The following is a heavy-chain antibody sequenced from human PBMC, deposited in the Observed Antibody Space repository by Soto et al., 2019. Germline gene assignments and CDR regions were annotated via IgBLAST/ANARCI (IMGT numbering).Heavy chain of an antibody. V-gene: IGHV1-69*12. CDR1: GGTFSSYA. J-gene: IGHJ5*02. D-gene: IGHD3-22*01. Sequence: QVQLVQSGAEVKKPGSSVTVSCKASGGTFSSYAISWVRQAPGQGLEWMGEIIPIFGTANYAQKFQCRVTITEDEYTSTAYMELSSLRSEDTAVYYCARDRGTSSGYYPYWFDPWGQGTLVTVSS. CDR2: IIPIFGTA. CDR3: ARDRGTSSGYYPYWFDP.